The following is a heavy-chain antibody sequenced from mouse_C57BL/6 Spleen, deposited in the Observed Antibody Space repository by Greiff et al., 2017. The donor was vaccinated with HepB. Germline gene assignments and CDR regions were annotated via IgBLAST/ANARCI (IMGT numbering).Heavy chain of an antibody. Sequence: VQLQQSGAELVRPGASVKLSCTASGFNIKDDYMHWVKQRPEQGLEWIGWIDPENGDTEYASKFQGKATITADPSSNTAYLQLSSLTSEDTAVYYCTPYGSSLYWYFDVWGTGTTVTVSS. D-gene: IGHD1-1*01. CDR2: IDPENGDT. V-gene: IGHV14-4*01. CDR1: GFNIKDDY. J-gene: IGHJ1*03. CDR3: TPYGSSLYWYFDV.